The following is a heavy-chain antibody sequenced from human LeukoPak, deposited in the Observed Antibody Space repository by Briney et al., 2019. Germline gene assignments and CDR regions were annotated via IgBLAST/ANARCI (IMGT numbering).Heavy chain of an antibody. CDR2: IYHSGST. CDR1: GYSISSGYY. J-gene: IGHJ3*02. CDR3: AGGYCSGGSCKGGAFDI. D-gene: IGHD2-15*01. Sequence: PSETLPLTCTVSGYSISSGYYWGWIRQPPGKGLEWIGSIYHSGSTYYNPSLKSRVTMSVDTSKNQFSLKLSSVTAADTAVYYCAGGYCSGGSCKGGAFDIWGQGTMVTVSS. V-gene: IGHV4-38-2*02.